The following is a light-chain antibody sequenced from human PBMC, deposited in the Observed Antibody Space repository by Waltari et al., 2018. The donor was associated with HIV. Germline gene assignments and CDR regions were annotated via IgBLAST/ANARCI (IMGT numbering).Light chain of an antibody. V-gene: IGLV1-44*01. Sequence: QSVLTQPPSASGTPGQGVTISCSGSSSTIGSNAVNWYRQLPGTAPKVLIYGNNRRPSGVPDRFAGSKSGTSASLAISGLQSEDDADYYCAAWDDSLNGLLFGGGTKLTVL. CDR3: AAWDDSLNGLL. CDR2: GNN. CDR1: SSTIGSNA. J-gene: IGLJ2*01.